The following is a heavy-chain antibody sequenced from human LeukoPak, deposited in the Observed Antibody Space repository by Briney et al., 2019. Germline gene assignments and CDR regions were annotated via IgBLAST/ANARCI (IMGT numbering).Heavy chain of an antibody. D-gene: IGHD2-15*01. CDR2: IYYSGST. V-gene: IGHV4-59*12. J-gene: IGHJ4*02. CDR3: ARVGGYCSGGSCY. CDR1: GGSISSYY. Sequence: SETLSLTCTVSGGSISSYYWSWIRQPPGKGLEWIGYIYYSGSTNYNPSLKSRVTISVDTSKNQFSLKLSSVTAADTAVYYCARVGGYCSGGSCYWGQGTLVTVSS.